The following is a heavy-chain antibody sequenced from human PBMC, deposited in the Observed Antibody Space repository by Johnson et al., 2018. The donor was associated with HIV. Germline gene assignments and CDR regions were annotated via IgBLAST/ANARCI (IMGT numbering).Heavy chain of an antibody. CDR3: VGTAAEGAFDI. D-gene: IGHD6-13*01. V-gene: IGHV3-33*01. J-gene: IGHJ3*02. Sequence: VQLVESGGGVVQPGRSLKLSCAASGFTFSNYGMHWIRQAPGRGLEWVAVIWYDASKTYYADSVKGRFTISRDNSKSTLRLQMNSLRADDTALYYCVGTAAEGAFDIWGQGTMVTVSS. CDR1: GFTFSNYG. CDR2: IWYDASKT.